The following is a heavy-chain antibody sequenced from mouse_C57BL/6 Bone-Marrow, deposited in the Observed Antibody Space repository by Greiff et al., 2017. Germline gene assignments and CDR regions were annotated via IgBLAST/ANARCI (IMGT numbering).Heavy chain of an antibody. CDR1: GYTFTSYW. Sequence: QVQLKQPGAELVRPGSSVKLSCKASGYTFTSYWMDWVKQRPGQGLEWIGNIYPSDSETHYNQKFKDKATLTVDKSSSTAYMQLSSLTSEDSAVYYCARGGWEGLFDYWGQGTTLTVSS. CDR2: IYPSDSET. D-gene: IGHD1-1*02. J-gene: IGHJ2*01. CDR3: ARGGWEGLFDY. V-gene: IGHV1-61*01.